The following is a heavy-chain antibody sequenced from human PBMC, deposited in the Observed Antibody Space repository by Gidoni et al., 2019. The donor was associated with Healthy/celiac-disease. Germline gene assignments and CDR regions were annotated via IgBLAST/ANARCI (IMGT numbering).Heavy chain of an antibody. CDR2: IYHSGST. CDR3: ARVDYGDSTLDY. Sequence: QVQLQESGPGLVKPSETLSLTCTVSGYSISSGYYWGWIRQPPGKGLEWIGSIYHSGSTYYNPSLKSRVTISVDTSKNQFSLKLSSVTAADTAVYYCARVDYGDSTLDYWGQGTLVTVSS. D-gene: IGHD4-17*01. CDR1: GYSISSGYY. J-gene: IGHJ4*02. V-gene: IGHV4-38-2*02.